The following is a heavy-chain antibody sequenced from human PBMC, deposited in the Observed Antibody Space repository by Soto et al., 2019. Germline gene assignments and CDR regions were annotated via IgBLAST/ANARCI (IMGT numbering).Heavy chain of an antibody. CDR3: AKAYFVWSSEQPYYFDY. V-gene: IGHV3-23*01. CDR2: ISGGGGRS. Sequence: GGSLRLSWAASGFTFSNYAMTWIRQGPGKGLEWVSGISGGGGRSYYADSVKGRFTISRDNSKSTLYLQMNSLRAEDTAVYYCAKAYFVWSSEQPYYFDYWGQGTLVTVSS. CDR1: GFTFSNYA. J-gene: IGHJ4*02. D-gene: IGHD3-16*01.